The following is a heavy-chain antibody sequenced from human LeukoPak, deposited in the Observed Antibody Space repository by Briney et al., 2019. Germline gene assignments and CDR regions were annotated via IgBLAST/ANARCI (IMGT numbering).Heavy chain of an antibody. V-gene: IGHV4-34*01. Sequence: KSSETLPLTCAVYGGSFSGYYWSWIRQPPGKGLEWIGEINHSGSTNYNPSLKSRVTISVDTSKNQFSLKLSSVTAADTAVYYCARGGRGWELLRGSQFDYWGQGTLVTVS. CDR2: INHSGST. CDR1: GGSFSGYY. J-gene: IGHJ4*02. D-gene: IGHD1-26*01. CDR3: ARGGRGWELLRGSQFDY.